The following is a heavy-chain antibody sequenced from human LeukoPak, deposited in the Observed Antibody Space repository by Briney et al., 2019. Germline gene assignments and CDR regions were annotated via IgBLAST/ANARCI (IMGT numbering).Heavy chain of an antibody. CDR1: GDSITSRSYY. V-gene: IGHV4-39*07. Sequence: SETLSLTCTVSGDSITSRSYYWGWIRQAPWKGLEWIASIHYSGTTYYKPSLKSRVTISVDTSKNQFSLRLSSVTAADTAVYYCARDQRLYSGYDFWFDPWGQGTLVKVSS. J-gene: IGHJ5*02. CDR2: IHYSGTT. CDR3: ARDQRLYSGYDFWFDP. D-gene: IGHD5-12*01.